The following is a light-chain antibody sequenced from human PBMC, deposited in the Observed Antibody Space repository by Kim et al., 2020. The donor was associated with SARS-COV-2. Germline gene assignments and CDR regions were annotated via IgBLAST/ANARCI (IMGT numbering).Light chain of an antibody. Sequence: VSPGDRATVSGRASQGVTRNLAWYQHKRGQTPRLLIYDASIRATGIPARFSGSGSGTEFTLTISSLQSEDFAVYYCQQYDNWPRTFGQGTKVDIK. CDR2: DAS. V-gene: IGKV3-15*01. CDR1: QGVTRN. J-gene: IGKJ1*01. CDR3: QQYDNWPRT.